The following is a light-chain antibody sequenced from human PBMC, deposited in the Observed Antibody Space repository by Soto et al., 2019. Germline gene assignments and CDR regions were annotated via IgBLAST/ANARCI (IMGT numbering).Light chain of an antibody. V-gene: IGKV1-5*01. CDR3: QQYDSYSCT. Sequence: SQMTQSPSTLSASVGDRVTITCRASQSLSSSLAWYQQKPGKAPKLLIYDASSGESGVPSRFSGSGSGTEFTLTISSLETDDFAIYYCQQYDSYSCTFGQGTKVDIK. CDR2: DAS. J-gene: IGKJ1*01. CDR1: QSLSSS.